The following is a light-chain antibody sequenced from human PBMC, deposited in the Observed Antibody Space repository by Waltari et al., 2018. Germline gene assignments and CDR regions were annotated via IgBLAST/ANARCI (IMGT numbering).Light chain of an antibody. CDR1: SSDVGGYNY. Sequence: QSALTQPPSASGSPGPSVTISCTGTSSDVGGYNYVSWYHQHPGKAPKLMIYEVSKRPSGVPDRFSGSKSGNTASLTVSGLQAEDEADYYCSSYAGSNNFWVFGGGTKLTVL. CDR3: SSYAGSNNFWV. CDR2: EVS. J-gene: IGLJ3*02. V-gene: IGLV2-8*01.